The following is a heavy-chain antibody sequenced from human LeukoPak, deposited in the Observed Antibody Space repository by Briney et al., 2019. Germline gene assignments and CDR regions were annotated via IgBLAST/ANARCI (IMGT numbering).Heavy chain of an antibody. J-gene: IGHJ4*02. Sequence: GGSLRLSCAASGFTFSSYSMNWVRQAPGEGLEWVANIKYDGSEKYYVGSVKGRFTISRDNAKNSLYLQMTSLRVEDTAVYYCTSGRGYSSGGQGTLVTVSS. V-gene: IGHV3-7*01. CDR2: IKYDGSEK. CDR1: GFTFSSYS. CDR3: TSGRGYSS. D-gene: IGHD2-15*01.